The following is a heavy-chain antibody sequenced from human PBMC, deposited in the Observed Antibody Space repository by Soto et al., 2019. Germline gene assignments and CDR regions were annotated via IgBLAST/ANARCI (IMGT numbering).Heavy chain of an antibody. CDR3: AMGLAAAGPLDY. D-gene: IGHD6-13*01. V-gene: IGHV3-23*01. Sequence: PGGSLRLSCAASGFTFSYSAMSWVRQAPGRGLEWASTISGSGGTPYYADSVKGRFTISRDNSKNSLYLVLNSLRADDTAIYYCAMGLAAAGPLDYWGQGAMVTVSS. CDR1: GFTFSYSA. CDR2: ISGSGGTP. J-gene: IGHJ4*02.